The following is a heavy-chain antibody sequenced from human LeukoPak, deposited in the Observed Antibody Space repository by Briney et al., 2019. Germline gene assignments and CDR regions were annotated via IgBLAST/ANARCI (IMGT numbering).Heavy chain of an antibody. D-gene: IGHD2-2*01. J-gene: IGHJ4*02. CDR2: IQYDGSNK. V-gene: IGHV3-30*02. CDR1: GFTFSSYG. Sequence: GGSLRLSCAASGFTFSSYGMHWVRQAPGKGLEWVAFIQYDGSNKYYADSVKGRFTISRDNSKNTLYLQMNSLRAEDTAVYYCAKSAEQIVVVPGYWGQGTLVTVSS. CDR3: AKSAEQIVVVPGY.